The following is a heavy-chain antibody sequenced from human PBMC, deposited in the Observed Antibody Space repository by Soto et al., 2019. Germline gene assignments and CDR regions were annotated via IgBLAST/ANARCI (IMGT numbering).Heavy chain of an antibody. V-gene: IGHV1-69*01. CDR3: VSGWVDTAMVFDY. D-gene: IGHD5-18*01. Sequence: QVPLVQSGAEVKKPGSSVKVSCKASGGTFSSYAISWVRQAPGQALAWMGGIIPIIGTANYAQKFQGRVTITADESTSTAYVGVSSLRSEDTAVYYCVSGWVDTAMVFDYWGQGTLVTVSS. CDR2: IIPIIGTA. CDR1: GGTFSSYA. J-gene: IGHJ4*02.